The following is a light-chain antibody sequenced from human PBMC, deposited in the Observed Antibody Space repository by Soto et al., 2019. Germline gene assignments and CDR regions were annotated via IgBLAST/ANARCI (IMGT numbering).Light chain of an antibody. CDR3: QQYGSSLRT. Sequence: EIVLTQSPGTLSLSPGERATLSCRASQSVYSSYLAWYQQKPGQAPRLLIYGASTRATGIPDRFSGSGSGTDFTVTISRMEPQHFAVYYCQQYGSSLRTFGGGTKVEIK. CDR1: QSVYSSY. V-gene: IGKV3-20*01. CDR2: GAS. J-gene: IGKJ4*01.